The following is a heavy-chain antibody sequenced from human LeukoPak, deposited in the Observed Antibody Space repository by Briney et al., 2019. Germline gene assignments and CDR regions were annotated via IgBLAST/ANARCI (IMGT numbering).Heavy chain of an antibody. CDR3: AKPSITMIVVVID. J-gene: IGHJ4*02. CDR2: ISPGGGTT. D-gene: IGHD3-22*01. V-gene: IGHV3-23*01. CDR1: GFAFGSEA. Sequence: GGSLRLSCAVSGFAFGSEAMSWVRQSPARGLEWVASISPGGGTTYYADYVKGRFTISRDNSKNTLYLQMNSLRAEDTAVYYCAKPSITMIVVVIDWGQGTLVTVSS.